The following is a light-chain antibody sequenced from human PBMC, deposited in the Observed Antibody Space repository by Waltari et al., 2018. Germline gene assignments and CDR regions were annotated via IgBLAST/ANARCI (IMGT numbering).Light chain of an antibody. Sequence: QSALTQPASVSGSPGRSITISCIGGGSFFSWYQQHPGNAPKIMIYDDIRRPSGVSNRFSASKSDNTASLTISGLQADDEAVYYCSSFVGGTTYLLIGGGTRLTVL. J-gene: IGLJ2*01. CDR3: SSFVGGTTYLL. V-gene: IGLV2-23*01. CDR1: GSF. CDR2: DDI.